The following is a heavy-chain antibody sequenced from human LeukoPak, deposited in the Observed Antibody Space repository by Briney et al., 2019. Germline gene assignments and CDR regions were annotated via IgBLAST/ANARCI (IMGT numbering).Heavy chain of an antibody. CDR3: ARDIVTERGYCSGGSCYFDY. Sequence: ASVKVSCKASGYTFTDYFVHWVRQAPGQGLEWMGWINPNSGGTNYAQKFQGRVTMTRDTSISTAFMELSRLRSDDTAVYYFARDIVTERGYCSGGSCYFDYWGQGTLVTVSS. D-gene: IGHD2-15*01. CDR1: GYTFTDYF. V-gene: IGHV1-2*02. J-gene: IGHJ4*02. CDR2: INPNSGGT.